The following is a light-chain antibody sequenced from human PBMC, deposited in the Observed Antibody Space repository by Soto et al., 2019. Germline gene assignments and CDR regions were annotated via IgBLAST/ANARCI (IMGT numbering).Light chain of an antibody. J-gene: IGKJ1*01. CDR1: QRVDNSY. V-gene: IGKV3-20*01. Sequence: EIVLTQSPGTLSLSPGERVTLSCRASQRVDNSYLAWYQQKPGQPPRLLIYGASSRATGIPDRFSGSGSGTDFTLTISRLEPEDFAVYYCHQYGSSPRTFGQGTKVDIK. CDR2: GAS. CDR3: HQYGSSPRT.